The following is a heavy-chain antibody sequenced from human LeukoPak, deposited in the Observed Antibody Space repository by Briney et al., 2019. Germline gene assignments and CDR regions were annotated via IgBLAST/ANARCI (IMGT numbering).Heavy chain of an antibody. CDR3: ARGRRAVAGKRSWFDP. CDR2: INHSGST. D-gene: IGHD6-13*01. Sequence: PSETLSLTCAVSGGSFSGYYWSWIRQPPGKGLEWIGEINHSGSTNYNPSLKSRVTISVDTSKNQFSLKLSSVTAADTAVYYCARGRRAVAGKRSWFDPWGQGTLVTVSS. CDR1: GGSFSGYY. V-gene: IGHV4-34*01. J-gene: IGHJ5*02.